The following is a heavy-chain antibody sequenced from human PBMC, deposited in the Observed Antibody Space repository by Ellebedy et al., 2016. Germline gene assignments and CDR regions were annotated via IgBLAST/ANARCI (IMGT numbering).Heavy chain of an antibody. CDR2: ISWNSGRI. V-gene: IGHV3-9*01. Sequence: GGSLRLSXATSGFRFDDYAMHWVRQAPGKGLEWVSGISWNSGRIGNADSVKGRFTISRDNPKNTLYLQMNNLRAEDTAVYYCAKDRDDDGDYVFDSWGQGTLVTVSS. CDR3: AKDRDDDGDYVFDS. D-gene: IGHD4-17*01. CDR1: GFRFDDYA. J-gene: IGHJ4*02.